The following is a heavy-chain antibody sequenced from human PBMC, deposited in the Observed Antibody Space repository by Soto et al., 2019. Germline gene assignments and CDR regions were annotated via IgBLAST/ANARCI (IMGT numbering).Heavy chain of an antibody. CDR2: ISSTTNYI. CDR1: GFTFTRYS. V-gene: IGHV3-21*06. CDR3: ARESEDLTSNFDY. J-gene: IGHJ4*02. Sequence: GVSLRLSCAASGFTFTRYSMNWVRQAPGKGLEWVSSISSTTNYIYYGDSMKGRFTISRDNAKNSLYLEMNSLRAEDTAVYYCARESEDLTSNFDYWGQGTLVTVSS.